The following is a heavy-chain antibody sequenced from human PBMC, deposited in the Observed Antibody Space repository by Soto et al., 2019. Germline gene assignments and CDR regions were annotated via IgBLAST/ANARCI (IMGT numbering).Heavy chain of an antibody. V-gene: IGHV1-18*04. Sequence: ASVKVSCKASGYTFTSYGISWVRQAPGQGLEWMGWISAYNGNTNYAQKLQGRVTMTTDTSTSTAYMELRSLRSDDTAVYYCARRRYSSGRGYFDSWGQGTLVTVSS. D-gene: IGHD6-19*01. J-gene: IGHJ4*02. CDR2: ISAYNGNT. CDR3: ARRRYSSGRGYFDS. CDR1: GYTFTSYG.